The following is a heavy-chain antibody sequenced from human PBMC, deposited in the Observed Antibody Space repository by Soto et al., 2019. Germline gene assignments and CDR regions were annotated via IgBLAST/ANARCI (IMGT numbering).Heavy chain of an antibody. J-gene: IGHJ4*02. D-gene: IGHD1-1*01. V-gene: IGHV1-18*01. CDR1: GYTFSNYG. Sequence: VQLVQSGAEVKKPGASVKVSCKASGYTFSNYGFSWMRQAPGQGLEWMGWIYIDDTKYAQNLQGRVTMTTDTSTSTVYMELRSLRSDDTAVYYCARDRDWNLDYWGQGTLVTVSS. CDR2: IYIDDT. CDR3: ARDRDWNLDY.